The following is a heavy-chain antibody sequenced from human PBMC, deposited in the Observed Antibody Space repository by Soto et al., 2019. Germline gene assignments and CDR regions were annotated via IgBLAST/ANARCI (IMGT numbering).Heavy chain of an antibody. CDR3: AKPTQPYSAPYYFVY. J-gene: IGHJ4*02. Sequence: QVQLVESGGGVVQPGRSLRLSCAASGFTFSNYGMHWVRQAPGKGLEWVAIISYDGSTIYYADSVKGRFTISRDNSKNTLYLQLNTLRTEDTAVYYCAKPTQPYSAPYYFVYWGQGTLVTVSS. CDR1: GFTFSNYG. D-gene: IGHD4-4*01. CDR2: ISYDGSTI. V-gene: IGHV3-30*18.